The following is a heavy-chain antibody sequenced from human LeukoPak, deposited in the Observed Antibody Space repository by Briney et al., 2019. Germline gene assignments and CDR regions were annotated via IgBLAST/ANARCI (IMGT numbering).Heavy chain of an antibody. CDR2: IYYSGST. J-gene: IGHJ6*03. Sequence: SETLSLTCTVSGGSISSSSYYWGWIRQPPGKGLEWIGSIYYSGSTYYNPSLKSRVTISVDTSKNQFSLKLSSVTAADTAVYYCAIMGYCSSTSCSFYWYYYMDVWGKGTTVTVSS. D-gene: IGHD2-2*01. V-gene: IGHV4-39*07. CDR1: GGSISSSSYY. CDR3: AIMGYCSSTSCSFYWYYYMDV.